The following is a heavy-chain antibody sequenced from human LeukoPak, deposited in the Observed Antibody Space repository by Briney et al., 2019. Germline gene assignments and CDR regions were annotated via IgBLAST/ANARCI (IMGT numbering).Heavy chain of an antibody. CDR2: ISGSGGST. D-gene: IGHD3-3*01. CDR3: ARLREIPVFGVVTKSTSYFDY. V-gene: IGHV3-23*01. Sequence: GGSLRLSCAASGFTFSSYGMSWVRQAPGKGLEWVSAISGSGGSTYYADSVKGRSTISRDNSKNTLYLQMNSLRAEDTAVYYCARLREIPVFGVVTKSTSYFDYWGQGTLVTVSS. CDR1: GFTFSSYG. J-gene: IGHJ4*02.